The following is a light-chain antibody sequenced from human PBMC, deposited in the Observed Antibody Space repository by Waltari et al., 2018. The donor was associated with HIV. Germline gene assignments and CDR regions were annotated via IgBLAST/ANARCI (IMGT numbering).Light chain of an antibody. CDR2: GNV. CDR3: QSYDSSLSGSV. J-gene: IGLJ3*02. V-gene: IGLV1-40*01. Sequence: QSVLTQPPSVSGAPGQRVTISCTGRSSNLGAGYDVPWYQQFPGSAPKLLINGNVNRPSGVPDRFSDSKSGTSASLAITGLQAEDEADYYCQSYDSSLSGSVFGGGTKLTVL. CDR1: SSNLGAGYD.